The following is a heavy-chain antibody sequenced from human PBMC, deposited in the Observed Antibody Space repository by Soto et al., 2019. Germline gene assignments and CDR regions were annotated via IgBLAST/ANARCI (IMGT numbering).Heavy chain of an antibody. J-gene: IGHJ4*02. Sequence: PSETLSLTCTVSGGSIGTYYWSWIRQPPGKGLEWIGYIYYRGNTDYNPSLKSRVTISLDTPKNQFSLKLSSVTAADTAVYYCARHPGYYDILTGYTTYYFAYWGQGILVTVS. CDR1: GGSIGTYY. V-gene: IGHV4-59*08. CDR3: ARHPGYYDILTGYTTYYFAY. CDR2: IYYRGNT. D-gene: IGHD3-9*01.